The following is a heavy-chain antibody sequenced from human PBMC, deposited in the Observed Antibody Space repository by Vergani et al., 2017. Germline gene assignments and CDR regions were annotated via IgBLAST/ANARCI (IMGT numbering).Heavy chain of an antibody. CDR1: GFSFKDYA. J-gene: IGHJ5*01. CDR3: AKSASVSMSLPNWFES. V-gene: IGHV3-23*01. Sequence: EVRLLESGGDLLQSGESLKISCAASGFSFKDYAMSWFRQDPGKGLEWVSGISGTGGFTFYAYSGKGLFTISRDKYKNTLYLQMSILRAYDTAVYYRAKSASVSMSLPNWFESWGQGNHVTVS. CDR2: ISGTGGFT.